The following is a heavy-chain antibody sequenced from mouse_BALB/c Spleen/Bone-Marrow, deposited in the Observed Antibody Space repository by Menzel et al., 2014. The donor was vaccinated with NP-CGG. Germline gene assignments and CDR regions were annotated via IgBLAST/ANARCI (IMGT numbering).Heavy chain of an antibody. CDR2: IYPGNSDT. V-gene: IGHV1-5*01. CDR1: GYTFTSYW. J-gene: IGHJ4*01. CDR3: TVPYGNYVGYYAMDY. Sequence: VQLQQSGTVLARPGASVKMSCKASGYTFTSYWMHWAKQRPGQGLEWIGAIYPGNSDTSYNQKFKGKAKLTAVTSTSTAYMELSSLTNEDSAVYYCTVPYGNYVGYYAMDYWGQGTSVTVSS. D-gene: IGHD2-1*01.